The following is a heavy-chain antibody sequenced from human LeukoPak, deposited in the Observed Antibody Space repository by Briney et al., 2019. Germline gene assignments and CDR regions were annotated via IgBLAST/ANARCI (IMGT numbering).Heavy chain of an antibody. CDR2: MNPNSGNT. Sequence: GASVKVSCKASGHTFTSYDINWVRQATGQGLEWMGWMNPNSGNTGYAQKFQGRVTMTRNTSISTAYMELSSLRSEDTAVYYCARSYYYDSSGYYYWFDPWGQGTLVTVSS. CDR3: ARSYYYDSSGYYYWFDP. D-gene: IGHD3-22*01. J-gene: IGHJ5*02. V-gene: IGHV1-8*01. CDR1: GHTFTSYD.